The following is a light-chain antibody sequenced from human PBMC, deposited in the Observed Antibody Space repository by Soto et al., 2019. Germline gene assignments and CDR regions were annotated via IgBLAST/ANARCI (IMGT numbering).Light chain of an antibody. J-gene: IGKJ4*01. V-gene: IGKV1-9*01. CDR2: AAS. CDR3: QQLTSYPFT. Sequence: DIQLTQSPSFLSASVGDRVTITCRASQGISSYLAWYQQKPGKAPKLLIYAASTLQSGVPSRFSGSGSGTEFNLTISILQPEDFATYYYQQLTSYPFTFGGGTKVEIK. CDR1: QGISSY.